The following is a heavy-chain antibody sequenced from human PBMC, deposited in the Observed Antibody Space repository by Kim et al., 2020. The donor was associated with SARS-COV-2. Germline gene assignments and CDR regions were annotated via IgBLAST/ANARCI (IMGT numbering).Heavy chain of an antibody. Sequence: ASVKVSCKASGFSFTDYYMHWVRQAPGQGLEWIGWMNPKNGATIYAQQFQGRITMTRDTSINTASMELSSLRFDDTAVYYCAKEDTYFNSPWGQGTLVTVSS. CDR2: MNPKNGAT. J-gene: IGHJ5*02. D-gene: IGHD3-22*01. V-gene: IGHV1-2*02. CDR3: AKEDTYFNSP. CDR1: GFSFTDYY.